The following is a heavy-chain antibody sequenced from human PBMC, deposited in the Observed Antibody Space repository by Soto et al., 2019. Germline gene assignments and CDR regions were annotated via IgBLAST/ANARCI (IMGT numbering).Heavy chain of an antibody. CDR1: GFTFSSYP. J-gene: IGHJ6*02. D-gene: IGHD1-26*01. V-gene: IGHV3-23*04. CDR2: ISGSGTS. Sequence: VQLVESGGGVVQPGRSLRLSCAASGFTFSSYPMVWVRQAPGKGLESISSISGSGTSYYADSVKGRFTISRDNSENTLYLQMNSLRAEDTAVYYCAKVITTDISYWYGMDVWGQGTTVTVSS. CDR3: AKVITTDISYWYGMDV.